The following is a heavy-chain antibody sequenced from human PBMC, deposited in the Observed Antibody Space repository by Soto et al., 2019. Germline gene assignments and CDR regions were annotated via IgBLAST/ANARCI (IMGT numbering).Heavy chain of an antibody. CDR3: AREQSVDYYDSSAQTPNDY. V-gene: IGHV1-18*01. CDR2: ISAYNGNT. J-gene: IGHJ4*02. D-gene: IGHD3-22*01. CDR1: GYTFTSYG. Sequence: ASVKVSCKASGYTFTSYGISWVRQAPGQGLEWMGWISAYNGNTNYAQKLQGRVTMTTDTSTSTAYMELRSLRSDDTAVYYCAREQSVDYYDSSAQTPNDYLGQGTLVTVSS.